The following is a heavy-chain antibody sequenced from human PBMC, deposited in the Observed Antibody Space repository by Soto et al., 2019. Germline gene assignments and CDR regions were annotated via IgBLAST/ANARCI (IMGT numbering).Heavy chain of an antibody. CDR3: AKDLGTDDFWSAYYTYYYMDV. Sequence: PGGSLRLSCAASGFTFSGYGMHWVRQAPGKGLEWVAVIWYDGSNKYYADSVKGRFTISRDNSKNTLYLQMNSLRAEDTAVYYCAKDLGTDDFWSAYYTYYYMDVWGKGTTVTVSS. D-gene: IGHD3-3*01. J-gene: IGHJ6*03. CDR2: IWYDGSNK. CDR1: GFTFSGYG. V-gene: IGHV3-33*06.